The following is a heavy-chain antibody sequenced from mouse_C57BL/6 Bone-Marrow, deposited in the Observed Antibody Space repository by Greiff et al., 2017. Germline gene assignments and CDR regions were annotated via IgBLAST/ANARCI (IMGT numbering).Heavy chain of an antibody. J-gene: IGHJ1*03. CDR3: ARDGYYWYFDV. Sequence: QVQLQQPGAELVKPGASVKLSCKASGYTFTSYWMQWVKQRPGQGLEWIGEIDPSDSSTNYNQKFKGKATLTVDPSSSTAYMQLSSLTSEDSAVYYCARDGYYWYFDVWGTGTTVTVSA. CDR1: GYTFTSYW. D-gene: IGHD2-3*01. V-gene: IGHV1-50*01. CDR2: IDPSDSST.